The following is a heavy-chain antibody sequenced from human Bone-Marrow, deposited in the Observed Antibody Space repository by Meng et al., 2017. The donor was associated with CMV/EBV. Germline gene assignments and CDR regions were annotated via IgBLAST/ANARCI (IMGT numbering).Heavy chain of an antibody. D-gene: IGHD5-12*01. J-gene: IGHJ6*02. CDR3: AKDIYSGYDYPPEYGMDV. CDR2: IKQDGSEK. CDR1: GFTFSSYW. V-gene: IGHV3-7*01. Sequence: GGSLRLSCAASGFTFSSYWMSWVCQAPGKGLEWVANIKQDGSEKYYADSVKGRFTISRDNSKNTLYLQMNSLRVEDTAVYYCAKDIYSGYDYPPEYGMDVWGQGTTVTVSS.